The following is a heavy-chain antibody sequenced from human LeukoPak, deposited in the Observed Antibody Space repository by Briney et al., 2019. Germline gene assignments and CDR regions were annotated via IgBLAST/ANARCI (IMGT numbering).Heavy chain of an antibody. D-gene: IGHD1-26*01. CDR3: AKLEYSGSYGDAFDI. CDR1: GFTFSSYG. V-gene: IGHV3-30*02. CDR2: IRYDGSNK. Sequence: GGSLRLSYAASGFTFSSYGMHWVRQAPGKGLEWVAFIRYDGSNKYYADSVKGRFTISRDNSKNTLYLQMNSLRAKDTAVYYCAKLEYSGSYGDAFDIWGQGTMVTVSS. J-gene: IGHJ3*02.